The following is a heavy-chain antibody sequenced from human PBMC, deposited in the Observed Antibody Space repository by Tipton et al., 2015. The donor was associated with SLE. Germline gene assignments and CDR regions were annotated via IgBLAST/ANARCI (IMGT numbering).Heavy chain of an antibody. CDR1: GYSISSGYY. CDR3: ARDNIVVEIAKGAFDI. J-gene: IGHJ3*02. CDR2: IYHSGST. D-gene: IGHD2-21*01. V-gene: IGHV4-38-2*02. Sequence: TLSLTCTVSGYSISSGYYWGWIRQPPGEGLEWIGSIYHSGSTYYNPSLKSRVTISVDTSKNQFSLKLSSVTAADTAVYYCARDNIVVEIAKGAFDIWGQGTMVTVSS.